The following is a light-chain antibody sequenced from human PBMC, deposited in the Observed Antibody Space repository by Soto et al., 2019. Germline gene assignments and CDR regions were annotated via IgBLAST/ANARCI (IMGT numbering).Light chain of an antibody. V-gene: IGKV3-11*01. CDR2: DAS. CDR3: QQRSDWPST. Sequence: EIVLTQSPATLSLSPGDRATLSCRASQSVGSYLGWYQQRPGQAPRLLIYDASNSATGIPARFSGSGSGPDFPLTISSLEPEDFAVYYCQQRSDWPSTFGGGTKVEIK. CDR1: QSVGSY. J-gene: IGKJ4*01.